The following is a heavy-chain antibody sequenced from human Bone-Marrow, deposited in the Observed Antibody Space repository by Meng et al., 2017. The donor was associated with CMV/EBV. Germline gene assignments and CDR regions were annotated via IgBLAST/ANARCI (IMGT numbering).Heavy chain of an antibody. CDR3: AKLTTGSTRGYY. Sequence: GESLKISCAASGFTFSSYGMHWVRQAPGKGLEWVAFIRYDGSNKYYADSVKGRFTISRDNSKNTLYLQMNSLRAEDTAVYYCAKLTTGSTRGYYWGQGTLVTVSS. J-gene: IGHJ4*02. V-gene: IGHV3-30*02. CDR2: IRYDGSNK. CDR1: GFTFSSYG. D-gene: IGHD2-2*01.